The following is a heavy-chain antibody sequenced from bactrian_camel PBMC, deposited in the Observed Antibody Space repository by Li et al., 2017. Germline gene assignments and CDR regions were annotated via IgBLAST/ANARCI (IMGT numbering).Heavy chain of an antibody. V-gene: IGHV3S1*01. J-gene: IGHJ4*01. Sequence: HVQLVESGGGLVQPGGSLRLSCAASEFTVSDYWITWVRQAAGKGLEWVSRTGGGYAVSVKGRFTISRDNDKNTLYLQMTSLKPEDTAMYYCAAEVENNVWTSEFNYWGQGTQVTVS. CDR1: EFTVSDYW. CDR2: RTGGG. D-gene: IGHD1*01. CDR3: AAEVENNVWTSEFNY.